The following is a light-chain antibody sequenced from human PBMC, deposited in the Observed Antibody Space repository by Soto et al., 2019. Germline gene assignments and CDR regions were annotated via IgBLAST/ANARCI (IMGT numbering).Light chain of an antibody. CDR1: QNIRRW. CDR3: QQYDSYLPIT. V-gene: IGKV1-5*01. Sequence: DIQLNQSPSTRYASIGNRVTITCRSSQNIRRWLAWYQQTPGKAPNLLIYDASSLESGVPSRFSGSGSGTEFTLTISSLQPDDFATYYCQQYDSYLPITFGEGTRLEIK. CDR2: DAS. J-gene: IGKJ5*01.